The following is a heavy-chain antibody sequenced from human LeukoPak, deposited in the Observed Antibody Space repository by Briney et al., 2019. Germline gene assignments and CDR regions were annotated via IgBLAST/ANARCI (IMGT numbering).Heavy chain of an antibody. J-gene: IGHJ5*02. V-gene: IGHV3-30*02. CDR1: GFTFSSYG. Sequence: GGSLRLSCAGSGFTFSSYGMHWVRQAPGKGLEWVAFIRYDGSNKYYADSVKGRFTISRDNSKNTLYLQMNSLRAEDTAVYYCAKDLKPDLWHIVVVTAIGTWGQGTLVTVSS. D-gene: IGHD2-21*02. CDR2: IRYDGSNK. CDR3: AKDLKPDLWHIVVVTAIGT.